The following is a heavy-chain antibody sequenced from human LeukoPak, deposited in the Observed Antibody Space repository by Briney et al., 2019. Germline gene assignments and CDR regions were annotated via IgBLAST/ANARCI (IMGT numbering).Heavy chain of an antibody. Sequence: QTGGSLRLSCAASGFTFSDYWMSWVRQAPGKGLEWVANIQQHGSETYYGDSVKGRFTISRDNAKNSLYLQMNSLRAEDTAVYYCATYSSSNGREFQYWGQGTLVTVSS. V-gene: IGHV3-7*01. CDR3: ATYSSSNGREFQY. CDR2: IQQHGSET. D-gene: IGHD2-2*01. J-gene: IGHJ1*01. CDR1: GFTFSDYW.